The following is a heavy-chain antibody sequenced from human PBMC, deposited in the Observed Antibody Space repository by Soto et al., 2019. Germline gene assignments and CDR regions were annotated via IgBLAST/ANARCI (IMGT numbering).Heavy chain of an antibody. V-gene: IGHV4-31*03. CDR3: ARDSDCSSTSCRTYGMDV. Sequence: PSETLSLTCTVSGGSISSGGYYWSWIPQHPGKGLEWIGYIYYSGSTYYNPSLKSRVTISVDTSKNQFSLKLSSVTAADTAVYYCARDSDCSSTSCRTYGMDVWGQGTTVTVSS. CDR2: IYYSGST. D-gene: IGHD2-2*01. J-gene: IGHJ6*02. CDR1: GGSISSGGYY.